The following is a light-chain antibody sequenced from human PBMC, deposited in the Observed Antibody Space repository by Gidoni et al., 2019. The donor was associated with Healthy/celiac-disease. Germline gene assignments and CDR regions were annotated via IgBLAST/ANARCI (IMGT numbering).Light chain of an antibody. CDR2: DAS. J-gene: IGKJ4*01. Sequence: DIQMTQSPSSLSASVGDRVTITCQASQDISNYLNWYQQKPGKAPKLLIYDASNLETGVQSRFSRSGSGTDFTFTISSLQPEDIATYYCQQYDNLPLTFGGGTKVEIK. CDR3: QQYDNLPLT. CDR1: QDISNY. V-gene: IGKV1-33*01.